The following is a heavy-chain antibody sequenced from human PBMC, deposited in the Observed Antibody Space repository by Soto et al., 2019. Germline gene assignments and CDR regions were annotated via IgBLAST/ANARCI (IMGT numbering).Heavy chain of an antibody. CDR3: ARDLTDFFRSYYYYGMDV. Sequence: PVGSLRLSCAGSGFTFSSYAMHWVRQAPGKGLECVAVISYDGSNKYYADSVKGRFTISRDNSKNTLYLQMNSLRAEDTAVYYCARDLTDFFRSYYYYGMDVWGQGTTVTVSS. CDR2: ISYDGSNK. CDR1: GFTFSSYA. D-gene: IGHD4-4*01. V-gene: IGHV3-30-3*01. J-gene: IGHJ6*02.